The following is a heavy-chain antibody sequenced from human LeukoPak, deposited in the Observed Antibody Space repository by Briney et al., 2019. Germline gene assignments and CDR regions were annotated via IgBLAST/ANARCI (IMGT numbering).Heavy chain of an antibody. D-gene: IGHD3-10*01. CDR1: GFTFSSYS. CDR2: IKQDGSQK. V-gene: IGHV3-7*01. CDR3: TADREYAFEI. Sequence: GGSLRLSCAASGFTFSSYSMNWVRQARGKGLEWVANIKQDGSQKYYVDSVKGRFTISRDDAKKSVYLQMNRLRAEDTAVYYCTADREYAFEIWGQGTMVTVSS. J-gene: IGHJ3*02.